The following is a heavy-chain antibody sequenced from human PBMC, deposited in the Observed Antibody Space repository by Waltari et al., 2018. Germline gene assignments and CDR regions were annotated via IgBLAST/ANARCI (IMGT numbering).Heavy chain of an antibody. CDR1: GYTFTSYD. V-gene: IGHV1-8*03. D-gene: IGHD3-22*01. CDR2: MNPNSGNT. J-gene: IGHJ5*02. Sequence: QVQLVQSGAEVKTPGASVKVSCKASGYTFTSYDINWVRPATGQGLEWMGWMNPNSGNTGYAQKFQGRVTITRNTSISTAYMELSSLRSEDTAVYYCARGRGSDYYDSRGNWFDPWGQGTLVTVSS. CDR3: ARGRGSDYYDSRGNWFDP.